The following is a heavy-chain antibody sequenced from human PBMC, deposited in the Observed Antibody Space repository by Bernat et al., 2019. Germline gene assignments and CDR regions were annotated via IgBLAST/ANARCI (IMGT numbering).Heavy chain of an antibody. CDR1: GFTFSSYA. D-gene: IGHD6-6*01. Sequence: EVQLLESGGGLVQPGGSLRLSCAASGFTFSSYAMSWVRQAPGKGLEWVLAISGSGGSTYYADPVKGRFTISRDNSKNTLYLQMNSLRAEDTAVYYCAKDPTRIAARPETFDYWGQRTLVTVSS. CDR3: AKDPTRIAARPETFDY. V-gene: IGHV3-23*01. J-gene: IGHJ4*02. CDR2: ISGSGGST.